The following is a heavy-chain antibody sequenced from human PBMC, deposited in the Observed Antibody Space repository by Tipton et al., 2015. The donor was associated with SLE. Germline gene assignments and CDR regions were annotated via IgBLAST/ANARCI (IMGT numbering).Heavy chain of an antibody. D-gene: IGHD6-13*01. Sequence: SLRLSCAASGFTFSSYEMNWVRQAPGKGLEWVSYISSSGSTIYYADSVKGRFTISRDNAKNSLYLQMNSLRAEDTAVYYCARDGGQQLVGDAFDIWGQGTMVTVSS. CDR2: ISSSGSTI. J-gene: IGHJ3*02. V-gene: IGHV3-48*03. CDR1: GFTFSSYE. CDR3: ARDGGQQLVGDAFDI.